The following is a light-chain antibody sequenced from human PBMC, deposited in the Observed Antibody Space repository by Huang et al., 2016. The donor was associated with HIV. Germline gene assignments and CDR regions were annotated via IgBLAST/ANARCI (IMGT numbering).Light chain of an antibody. Sequence: DIQMTQSPSSLSASVGDRVTITCRASQGIGNSLAWYQQKPEKAPRLLLYATSTLERGVPSRFSGSGSGTHYTLTINILQPEDIASYYCQQYHSLPWTFGRGTKVEIK. CDR2: ATS. J-gene: IGKJ1*01. CDR1: QGIGNS. CDR3: QQYHSLPWT. V-gene: IGKV1-NL1*01.